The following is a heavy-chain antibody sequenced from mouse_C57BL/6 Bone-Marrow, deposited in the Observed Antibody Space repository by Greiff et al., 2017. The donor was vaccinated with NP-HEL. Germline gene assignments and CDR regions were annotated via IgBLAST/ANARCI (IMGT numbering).Heavy chain of an antibody. CDR3: ARVPFYYYGRAMDY. D-gene: IGHD1-1*01. J-gene: IGHJ4*01. V-gene: IGHV5-16*01. CDR2: INYDGSST. CDR1: GFTFSDYY. Sequence: EVKVEESEGGLVQPGSSMKLSCTASGFTFSDYYMAWVRQVPEKGLEWVANINYDGSSTYYLDSLKSRFIISRDNAKNILYLQMSSLKSEDTATYYCARVPFYYYGRAMDYWGQGTSVTVSS.